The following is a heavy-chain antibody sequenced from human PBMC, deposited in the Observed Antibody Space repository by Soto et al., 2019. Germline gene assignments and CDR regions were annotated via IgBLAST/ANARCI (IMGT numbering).Heavy chain of an antibody. V-gene: IGHV4-59*01. D-gene: IGHD6-13*01. J-gene: IGHJ5*02. CDR3: ARSIAAAAKTNWFDP. Sequence: SETLSLTCTVSGGSISSYYWSWIRQPPGKGLEWIGYIYYSGSTNYNPSLKSRVTISVDTSKNQFSLKLSSVTAADTAVYYCARSIAAAAKTNWFDPWSQGTLVTVSS. CDR1: GGSISSYY. CDR2: IYYSGST.